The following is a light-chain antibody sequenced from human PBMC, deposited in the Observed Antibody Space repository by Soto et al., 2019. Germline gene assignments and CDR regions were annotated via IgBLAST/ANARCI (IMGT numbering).Light chain of an antibody. CDR2: GAS. J-gene: IGKJ4*01. CDR1: HSISTN. V-gene: IGKV3-15*01. CDR3: QQYSSWPT. Sequence: EIIMTQSPATLSVSPGEGATLSCRTSHSISTNLAWYQHKRGQSPRLLVYGASTRATGVPARFSGSGSGAEFTLSISSLQSEDFAVYYCQQYSSWPTFGGGTKVEIK.